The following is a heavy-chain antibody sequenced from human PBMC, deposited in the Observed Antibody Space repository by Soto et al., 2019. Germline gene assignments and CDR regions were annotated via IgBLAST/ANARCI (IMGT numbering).Heavy chain of an antibody. CDR1: GFTFSSYS. V-gene: IGHV3-48*04. D-gene: IGHD2-2*01. CDR2: ISSSSSTI. Sequence: PGGSLRLSCAASGFTFSSYSMNWVRQAPGKGLEWVSYISSSSSTIYYADSVKGRFTISRDNAKNTLYLQMNRLRAEDTAVYHCASVNDIVVVPAAFFDYWGQGTLVTVSS. J-gene: IGHJ4*02. CDR3: ASVNDIVVVPAAFFDY.